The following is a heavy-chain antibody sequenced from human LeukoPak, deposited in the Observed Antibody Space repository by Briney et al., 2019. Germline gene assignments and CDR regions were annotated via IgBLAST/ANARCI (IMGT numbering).Heavy chain of an antibody. J-gene: IGHJ4*02. CDR2: IYHSGNT. Sequence: SETLSLTCTVSGYSISTSYYWGWIWQPPGKGLEWIGSIYHSGNTYYNPSLKSRVTISVDTSKNQFSLKLSSVTAADTAVYYCARHIVVVPAAMWNYYFDYWGQGTLVTVSS. CDR1: GYSISTSYY. D-gene: IGHD2-2*01. CDR3: ARHIVVVPAAMWNYYFDY. V-gene: IGHV4-38-2*02.